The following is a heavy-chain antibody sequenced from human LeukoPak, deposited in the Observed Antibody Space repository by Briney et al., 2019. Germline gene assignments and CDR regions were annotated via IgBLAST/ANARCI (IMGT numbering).Heavy chain of an antibody. Sequence: PGGSLRLSCAASGFTFDDYAMHWVRQAPGKGLEWVSSISWNSGSINYADSVKGRFTISRDNAKNSLYLQMNSLRAEDTAVYYCAKYRSFGELFFPSPSKDVWGKGTTVTISS. J-gene: IGHJ6*04. D-gene: IGHD3-10*01. V-gene: IGHV3-9*01. CDR2: ISWNSGSI. CDR3: AKYRSFGELFFPSPSKDV. CDR1: GFTFDDYA.